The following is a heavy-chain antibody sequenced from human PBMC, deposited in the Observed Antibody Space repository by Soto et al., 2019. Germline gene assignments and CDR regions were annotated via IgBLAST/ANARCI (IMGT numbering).Heavy chain of an antibody. CDR3: ARGSLY. Sequence: PGGSLRLSCTASGFTFGDYAMSWFRQAPGKGLECVSIIYSADNTFYVDSVKGRFIISRDNSKNTVYLQMNSLRADDTAVYYCARGSLYWGQGTLVTVSS. CDR1: GFTFGDYA. J-gene: IGHJ4*01. CDR2: IYSADNT. V-gene: IGHV3-66*01.